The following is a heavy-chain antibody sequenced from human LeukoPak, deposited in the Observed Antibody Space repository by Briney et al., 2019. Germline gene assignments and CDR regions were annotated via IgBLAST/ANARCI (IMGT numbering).Heavy chain of an antibody. V-gene: IGHV3-30*18. CDR1: GFTFSSYG. J-gene: IGHJ5*02. CDR2: ISYDGSNK. CDR3: AKDSSAPAANGGFDP. Sequence: VQPGRSLRLSCAASGFTFSSYGMYWVRHAPGKGLEWVAVISYDGSNKYYADSVKGRFTISRDNSKNTLYLQMNSLRAEDTAVYYCAKDSSAPAANGGFDPWGQGTLVTVSS. D-gene: IGHD2-2*01.